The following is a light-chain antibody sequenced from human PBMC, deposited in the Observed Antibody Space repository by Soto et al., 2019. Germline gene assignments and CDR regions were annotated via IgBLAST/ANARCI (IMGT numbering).Light chain of an antibody. CDR3: QAWGTGIQV. CDR1: SGHSTYA. Sequence: VLTQSPSASASLGASVKLTCTLRSGHSTYAIAWHQQQPEKGPRYLMKLNSDGRHSKGDGIPDRFSGSSSGAERYLTISSLQADDEADYYCQAWGTGIQVFGGGTKLTVL. CDR2: LNSDGRH. J-gene: IGLJ3*02. V-gene: IGLV4-69*01.